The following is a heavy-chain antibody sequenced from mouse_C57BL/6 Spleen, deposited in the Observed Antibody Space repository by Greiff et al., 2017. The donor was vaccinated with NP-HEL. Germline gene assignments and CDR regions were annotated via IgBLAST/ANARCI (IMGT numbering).Heavy chain of an antibody. V-gene: IGHV14-3*01. Sequence: VQLQQSGAELVRPGASVKLSCTASGFNIKDDYMHWVKQRPEQGLEWIGRIDPANGNTKYAPKFQGKATITADTSSNTAYLQLSSLTSEDTAIYYCARGGLYAMDYWGQGTSVTVSS. D-gene: IGHD1-1*02. CDR1: GFNIKDDY. CDR2: IDPANGNT. CDR3: ARGGLYAMDY. J-gene: IGHJ4*01.